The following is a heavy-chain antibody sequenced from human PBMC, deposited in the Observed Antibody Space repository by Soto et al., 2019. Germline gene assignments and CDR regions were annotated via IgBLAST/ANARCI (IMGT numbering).Heavy chain of an antibody. V-gene: IGHV3-30-3*01. CDR2: VSWDGVNK. D-gene: IGHD3-3*01. CDR3: ARPAAEHDLWSGSDH. Sequence: QVQLVESGGGVVQAGRSLRLSCAASGFTFRTYAMHWVRQAPGKGLDWVAVVSWDGVNKYYADSMQGRFTISRDNSENILYLQMDSPRVDDTAVYYCARPAAEHDLWSGSDHWGQGTLVTVPS. CDR1: GFTFRTYA. J-gene: IGHJ4*02.